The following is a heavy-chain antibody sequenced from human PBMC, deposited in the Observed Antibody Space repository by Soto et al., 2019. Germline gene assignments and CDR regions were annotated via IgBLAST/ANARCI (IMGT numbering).Heavy chain of an antibody. Sequence: QPGGSLRLSCAASGLSVSINYMSWVRQAPGRGLEWVSVIYANGNTYYADSVKGRFTLSRDNLKNRLYLQMNSLRADDTAVYYCASQGISGNYWEDFDYWGRGTLVTVSS. V-gene: IGHV3-53*01. D-gene: IGHD1-26*01. CDR3: ASQGISGNYWEDFDY. CDR1: GLSVSINY. J-gene: IGHJ4*02. CDR2: IYANGNT.